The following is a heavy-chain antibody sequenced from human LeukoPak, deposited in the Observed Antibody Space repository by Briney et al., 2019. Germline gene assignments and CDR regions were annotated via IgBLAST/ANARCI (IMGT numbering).Heavy chain of an antibody. Sequence: ASETLSLTCAVYGGSFSGYYWSWIRQPPGKGLEWIGEINHSGSTNYNPSLKSRVTMSVDTSKNQFSLKLSSVTAADTAVYYCARSNYVWGSYRPRQSDAFDIWGQGTMVTVFS. J-gene: IGHJ3*02. CDR2: INHSGST. V-gene: IGHV4-34*01. CDR1: GGSFSGYY. CDR3: ARSNYVWGSYRPRQSDAFDI. D-gene: IGHD3-16*02.